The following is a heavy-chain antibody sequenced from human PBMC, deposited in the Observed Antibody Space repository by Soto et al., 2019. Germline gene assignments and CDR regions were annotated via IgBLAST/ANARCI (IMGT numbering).Heavy chain of an antibody. J-gene: IGHJ6*02. CDR2: IYYSGST. Sequence: SETLSLTCTVSGGSISSYYWSWIRQPPGKGLEWIGYIYYSGSTNYNPSLKSRVTISVDTSKNQFSLKLSSVTAADTAVYYCARGLRVPARGLRYYGMDVWGQGTTVTVSS. CDR3: ARGLRVPARGLRYYGMDV. CDR1: GGSISSYY. D-gene: IGHD2-2*01. V-gene: IGHV4-59*01.